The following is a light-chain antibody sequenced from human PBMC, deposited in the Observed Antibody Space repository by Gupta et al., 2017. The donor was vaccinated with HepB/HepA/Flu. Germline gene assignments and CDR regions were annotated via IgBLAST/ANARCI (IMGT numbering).Light chain of an antibody. CDR1: QSAGSN. Sequence: EIVMTQSPATLSVSPGERATLSYRASQSAGSNIAWYQQKPGQAPSLLIYGASTRATGIPARFSGSGSGTEFTLTISSLQSEDFAVYYCLQDNNWPETFGQGTKLDIK. V-gene: IGKV3-15*01. CDR3: LQDNNWPET. CDR2: GAS. J-gene: IGKJ1*01.